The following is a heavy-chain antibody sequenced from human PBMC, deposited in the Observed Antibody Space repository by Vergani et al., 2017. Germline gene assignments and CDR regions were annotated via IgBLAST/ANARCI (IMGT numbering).Heavy chain of an antibody. D-gene: IGHD1-1*01. V-gene: IGHV4-59*11. Sequence: QVQLQESGPGLVKSSENLSLTCSVSFDSIRNLYCNWIRQPPGKGLEWIGSIHYSENTNYNPSLKTRVNISVVTSKNQFSLTLTSGTAADTAVYYCASGTHNGQRAHPLGQGILVTVTS. CDR1: FDSIRNLY. J-gene: IGHJ5*02. CDR2: IHYSENT. CDR3: ASGTHNGQRAHP.